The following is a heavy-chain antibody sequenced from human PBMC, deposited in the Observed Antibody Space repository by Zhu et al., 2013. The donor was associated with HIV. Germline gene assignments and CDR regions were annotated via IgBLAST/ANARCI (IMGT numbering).Heavy chain of an antibody. J-gene: IGHJ4*02. CDR2: INPNAGGT. CDR3: ARVFGTLGHFDY. V-gene: IGHV1-2*02. CDR1: GYSFVGFY. D-gene: IGHD3-10*01. Sequence: QVQLIQSGAAVRKPGSSVKVSCKTSGYSFVGFYIHWVRQAPGRRLEWMGWINPNAGGTNYAQKFQGRVAMTRATSTNTAYMELTSLRYDDTAVYYCARVFGTLGHFDYWGQGTLVTVSS.